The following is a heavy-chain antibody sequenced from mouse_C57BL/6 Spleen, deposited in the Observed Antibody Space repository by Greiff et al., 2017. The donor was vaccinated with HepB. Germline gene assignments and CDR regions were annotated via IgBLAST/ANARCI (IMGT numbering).Heavy chain of an antibody. D-gene: IGHD1-1*01. V-gene: IGHV5-12*01. CDR3: ARQRTYYGSSYVGAMDY. CDR1: GFTFSDYY. CDR2: ISNGGGST. J-gene: IGHJ4*01. Sequence: EVKLMESGGGLVQPGGSLKLSCAASGFTFSDYYMYWVRQTPEKRLEWVAYISNGGGSTYYPDTVKGRFTISRDNAKNTLYLQMSRLKSGDTAMYYCARQRTYYGSSYVGAMDYWGQGTSVTVSS.